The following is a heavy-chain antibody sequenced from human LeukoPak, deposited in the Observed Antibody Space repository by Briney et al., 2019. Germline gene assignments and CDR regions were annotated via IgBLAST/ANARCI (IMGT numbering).Heavy chain of an antibody. Sequence: GGSLRLSCAASGFTFSSYAMSWVRQAPGKGLEWVSAISGSGGSTYYADSVKGRFTISRDNSKNTLYLQMNSLRAEGTAVYYCAKEDLIVVVVAATRGAFDIWGQGTMVTVSS. V-gene: IGHV3-23*01. CDR1: GFTFSSYA. CDR3: AKEDLIVVVVAATRGAFDI. D-gene: IGHD2-15*01. CDR2: ISGSGGST. J-gene: IGHJ3*02.